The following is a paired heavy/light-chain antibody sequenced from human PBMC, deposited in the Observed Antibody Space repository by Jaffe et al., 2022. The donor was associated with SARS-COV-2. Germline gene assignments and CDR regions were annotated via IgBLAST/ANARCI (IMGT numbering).Light chain of an antibody. J-gene: IGLJ2*01. CDR2: EVS. CDR1: SSDVGGYNY. V-gene: IGLV2-8*01. Sequence: QSALTQPPSASGSPGQSVTISCTGTSSDVGGYNYVSWYQQHPGKAPKLMIYEVSKRPSGVPDRFSGSKSGNTASLTVSGLQAEDEADYYCSSYAGSNNLLFGGGTKLTVL. CDR3: SSYAGSNNLL.
Heavy chain of an antibody. CDR3: AKGGEGQLRYFYLVDY. CDR2: ISWNSGSI. Sequence: EVQLVESGGGLVQPGRSLRLSCAASGFTFDDYAMHWVRQAPGKGLEWVSGISWNSGSIGYADSVKGRFTISRDNAKNSLYLQMNSLRAEDTALYYCAKGGEGQLRYFYLVDYWGQGTLVTVSS. J-gene: IGHJ4*02. D-gene: IGHD3-9*01. V-gene: IGHV3-9*01. CDR1: GFTFDDYA.